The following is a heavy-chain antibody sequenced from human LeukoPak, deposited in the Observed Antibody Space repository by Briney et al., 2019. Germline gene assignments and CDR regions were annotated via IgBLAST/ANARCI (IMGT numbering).Heavy chain of an antibody. J-gene: IGHJ3*02. D-gene: IGHD3-10*01. Sequence: SETLSLTCTVSGGSISRYYWSWIRQFPGKGLEWIGYIYYSGSTNYNPSLKSRVTISVDTSKNQFSLKLSSVTAADTAVYYCARDAPGPGSEAFDIWGQGTMVPVSS. V-gene: IGHV4-59*01. CDR3: ARDAPGPGSEAFDI. CDR1: GGSISRYY. CDR2: IYYSGST.